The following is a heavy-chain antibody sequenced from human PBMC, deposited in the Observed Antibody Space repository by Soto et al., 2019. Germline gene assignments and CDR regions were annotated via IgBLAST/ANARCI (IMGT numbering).Heavy chain of an antibody. D-gene: IGHD3-22*01. CDR2: VIPIFGTA. CDR3: ARVGPAHYYDSSGYYSPLDY. J-gene: IGHJ4*02. CDR1: GDTFSSYA. Sequence: QVQLVQSGAEVKKPGSSVKVSCKASGDTFSSYAINWVRQAPGQGLEWLVGVIPIFGTANYAQKFKGRVTITAGESTSTVYMELSSLRSEDTAVYYCARVGPAHYYDSSGYYSPLDYWGQGTLVTVSS. V-gene: IGHV1-69*01.